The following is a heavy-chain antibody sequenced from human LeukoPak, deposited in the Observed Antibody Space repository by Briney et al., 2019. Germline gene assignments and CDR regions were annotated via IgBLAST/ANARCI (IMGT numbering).Heavy chain of an antibody. D-gene: IGHD2-21*01. V-gene: IGHV3-48*01. CDR1: GFTFSSHS. J-gene: IGHJ3*01. Sequence: HPGGSLRLSCEAAGFTFSSHSMTWLRQAPGKTLEWISYIGHAGSPAHYADSVRGRFTISRDNARNSLYLQMNSLTVEDTAVYYCARDQRPYCSGDWHCAIDLWGRGTLVTVSS. CDR3: ARDQRPYCSGDWHCAIDL. CDR2: IGHAGSPA.